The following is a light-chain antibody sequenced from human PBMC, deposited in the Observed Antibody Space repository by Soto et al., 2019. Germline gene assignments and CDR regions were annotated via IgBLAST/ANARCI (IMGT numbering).Light chain of an antibody. V-gene: IGKV1-39*01. CDR2: AAS. J-gene: IGKJ4*01. CDR1: QSVRSY. CDR3: PHSYSTPLT. Sequence: IQMTQSPSSLSASVGDRVTITCRASQSVRSYLNWYQEKPGKAPNLLIYAASSLQSGVPSRFSGSGSGTAFTLNISSLQPDEFATYYCPHSYSTPLTFGGGTKVQSK.